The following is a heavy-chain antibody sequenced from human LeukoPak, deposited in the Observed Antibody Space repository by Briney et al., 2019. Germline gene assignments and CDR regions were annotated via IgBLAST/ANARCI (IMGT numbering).Heavy chain of an antibody. Sequence: GGSLRLSCVASGFTFRNYRMNWVRQAPGKGLEWVSAIRGSGGSTYYADSVKGRFTISRDNSKNTLYLQMNSLRSEDTAVYYCARNHGDYSPFDYWGQGTLVTVSS. CDR2: IRGSGGST. CDR3: ARNHGDYSPFDY. D-gene: IGHD4-17*01. CDR1: GFTFRNYR. J-gene: IGHJ4*02. V-gene: IGHV3-23*01.